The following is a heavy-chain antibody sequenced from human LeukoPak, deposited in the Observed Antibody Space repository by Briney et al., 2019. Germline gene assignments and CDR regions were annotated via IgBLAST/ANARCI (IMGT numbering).Heavy chain of an antibody. D-gene: IGHD1-26*01. Sequence: GASVKVSCKASGGTFSSYAISWVRQAPGQGLEWMGRIIPILGIANYAQKFQGRVTITADKSTSTAYMELSSLRSEDTAVYYCARTTVGATTSSLSYYYGMDVWGQGTTVTVSS. V-gene: IGHV1-69*04. J-gene: IGHJ6*02. CDR1: GGTFSSYA. CDR3: ARTTVGATTSSLSYYYGMDV. CDR2: IIPILGIA.